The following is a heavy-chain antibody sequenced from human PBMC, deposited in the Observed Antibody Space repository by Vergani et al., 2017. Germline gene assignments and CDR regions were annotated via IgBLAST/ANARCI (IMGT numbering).Heavy chain of an antibody. CDR2: ISSSGSTI. J-gene: IGHJ3*02. Sequence: EVQLVESGGGLVQPGGSLRLSCAASGFTFSSYEMNWVRQAPGKGLEWVSYISSSGSTIYYADSVKGRFTISRDNAKNSLYLQMNSLRAEDTAVYYCAREGEALGVRGGAFDIWGQGTMVTVSS. CDR3: AREGEALGVRGGAFDI. V-gene: IGHV3-48*03. CDR1: GFTFSSYE. D-gene: IGHD3-16*01.